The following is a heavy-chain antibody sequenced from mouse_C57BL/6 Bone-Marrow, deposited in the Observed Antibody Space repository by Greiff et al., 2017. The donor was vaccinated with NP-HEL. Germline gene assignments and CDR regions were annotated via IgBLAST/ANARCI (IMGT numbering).Heavy chain of an antibody. D-gene: IGHD4-1*01. J-gene: IGHJ4*01. CDR2: ISDGGSYT. Sequence: EVQRVESGGGLVKPGGSLKLSCAASGFTFSSYAMSWVRQTPEKRLEWVATISDGGSYTYYPDNVKGRFTISRDNAKNNLYLQMSHLKSEDTAMYYCARDRDWDVLYYYAMDYWGQGTSVTVSS. V-gene: IGHV5-4*01. CDR3: ARDRDWDVLYYYAMDY. CDR1: GFTFSSYA.